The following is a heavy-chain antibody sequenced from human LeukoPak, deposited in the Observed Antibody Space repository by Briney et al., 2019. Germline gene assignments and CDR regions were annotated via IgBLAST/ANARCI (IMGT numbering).Heavy chain of an antibody. V-gene: IGHV3-66*01. D-gene: IGHD3-10*01. J-gene: IGHJ6*02. CDR1: GFTVSSGY. CDR2: IYDGGSA. CDR3: ARDNVRNYGMDV. Sequence: GGSLRLSCAASGFTVSSGYMSWVRQAPGKGLEWVAVIYDGGSAYYAESVKGRFTISRHNSKNTVYLQMISLRAEDTAVYYCARDNVRNYGMDVWGQGTTVTVSS.